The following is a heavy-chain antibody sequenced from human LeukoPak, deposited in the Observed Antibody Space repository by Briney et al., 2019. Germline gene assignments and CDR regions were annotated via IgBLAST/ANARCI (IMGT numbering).Heavy chain of an antibody. CDR1: GGSISSYY. Sequence: SETLSLTCTVSGGSISSYYWSWIRQPPGKGLEWIGYIYYSGSTNYNPSLKSRVTISVDTSKNQFSLKLSSVTAADTAVYYCARDLGFGELRYFDYWGQGTLVTVSS. D-gene: IGHD3-10*01. J-gene: IGHJ4*02. V-gene: IGHV4-59*01. CDR3: ARDLGFGELRYFDY. CDR2: IYYSGST.